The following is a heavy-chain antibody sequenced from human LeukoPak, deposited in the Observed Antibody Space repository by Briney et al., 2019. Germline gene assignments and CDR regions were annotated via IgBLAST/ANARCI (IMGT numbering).Heavy chain of an antibody. Sequence: PGRSLRLSCAASGFTFSSYAMHWVRQAPGKGLEWVAVISYDGSNKYYADSVKGRFTISRDNSKNTLYLQMNSLRAEDTAVYYCARDPPVTTSHYYYGMDVWGQGTTVTVSS. D-gene: IGHD4-17*01. CDR1: GFTFSSYA. CDR2: ISYDGSNK. V-gene: IGHV3-30-3*01. CDR3: ARDPPVTTSHYYYGMDV. J-gene: IGHJ6*02.